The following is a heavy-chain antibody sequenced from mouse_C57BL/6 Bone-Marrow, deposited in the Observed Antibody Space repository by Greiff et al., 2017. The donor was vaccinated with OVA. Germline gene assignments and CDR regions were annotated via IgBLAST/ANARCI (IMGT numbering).Heavy chain of an antibody. CDR2: IDPETGGT. CDR1: GYTFTDYE. J-gene: IGHJ2*01. CDR3: KGSSGYEDFDY. D-gene: IGHD3-2*02. V-gene: IGHV1-15*01. Sequence: QVQLQQSGAELVRPGASVTLSCKASGYTFTDYEMHWVKQTPVHGLEWIGAIDPETGGTAYNQKFKGKAILTADKSSNTAYMELRSLTSEDSAVYYCKGSSGYEDFDYWGQGTTLTVSS.